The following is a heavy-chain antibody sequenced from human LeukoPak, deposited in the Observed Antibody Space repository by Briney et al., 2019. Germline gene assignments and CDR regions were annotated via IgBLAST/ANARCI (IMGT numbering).Heavy chain of an antibody. CDR2: ISDIGTTQ. V-gene: IGHV3-48*03. D-gene: IGHD2-21*02. CDR3: ARDRSKVTAYDDALDI. Sequence: GGSLRLSCAASGFTFSSYELNWVRQAPGKGLEWVSYISDIGTTQHYADSVKGRFTISRDNAKNSLYLQMNGLTAEDTAVYYCARDRSKVTAYDDALDIWGQGTMVIVSS. J-gene: IGHJ3*02. CDR1: GFTFSSYE.